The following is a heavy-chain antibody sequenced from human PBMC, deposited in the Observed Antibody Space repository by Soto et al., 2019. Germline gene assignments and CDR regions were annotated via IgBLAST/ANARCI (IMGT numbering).Heavy chain of an antibody. D-gene: IGHD3-3*01. CDR1: GFAFRDFW. Sequence: GGSLRLSCAASGFAFRDFWMSWVRQTAGKGLEWIGRIKNKKDGGAIDYAESMKGRFTVSRDDSRDTVYLQVNSLEVGDTGVYYCTTDPRFWGQGTLVTVSS. J-gene: IGHJ4*02. CDR2: IKNKKDGGAI. CDR3: TTDPRF. V-gene: IGHV3-15*01.